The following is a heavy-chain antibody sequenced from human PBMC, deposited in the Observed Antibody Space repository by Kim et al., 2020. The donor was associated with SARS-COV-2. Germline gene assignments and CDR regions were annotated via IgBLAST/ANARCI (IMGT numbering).Heavy chain of an antibody. Sequence: GGSLRLSCAASGFTFSSYEMNWVRQAPGKGLEWVSYISSSGSTIYYADSVKGRFTISRDSAKNSLYLQMNSLRAEDTAVYYCARDPYYYDSSGYSSNLGYWGQGTLATVSS. CDR3: ARDPYYYDSSGYSSNLGY. J-gene: IGHJ4*02. CDR1: GFTFSSYE. V-gene: IGHV3-48*03. D-gene: IGHD3-22*01. CDR2: ISSSGSTI.